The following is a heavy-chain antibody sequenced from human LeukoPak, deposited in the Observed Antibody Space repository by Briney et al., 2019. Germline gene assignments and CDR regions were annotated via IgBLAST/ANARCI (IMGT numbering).Heavy chain of an antibody. Sequence: SETLSLTCTVSGGSISSYYWSWIRQPPGKGLEWIGSIYHSGSTYYNPSLKSRVTISVDTSKNQFSLKLSSVTAADTAVYYCARGAPLVDYWGQGTLVTVSS. CDR1: GGSISSYY. CDR3: ARGAPLVDY. D-gene: IGHD6-13*01. J-gene: IGHJ4*02. V-gene: IGHV4-38-2*02. CDR2: IYHSGST.